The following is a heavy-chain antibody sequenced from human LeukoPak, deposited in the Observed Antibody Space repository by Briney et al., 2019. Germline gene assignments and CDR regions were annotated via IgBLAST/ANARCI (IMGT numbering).Heavy chain of an antibody. D-gene: IGHD3-3*01. V-gene: IGHV1-2*02. Sequence: ASVKVSCKASGYTFTNYGITWVRQAPGQGLEWMGWINPNSGGTNYAQKFQGRVTMTRDTSISTAYMELSRLRSDDTAVYYCARVGTGDPPYYDETQDAFDIWGQGTMVTVPS. CDR1: GYTFTNYG. CDR3: ARVGTGDPPYYDETQDAFDI. CDR2: INPNSGGT. J-gene: IGHJ3*02.